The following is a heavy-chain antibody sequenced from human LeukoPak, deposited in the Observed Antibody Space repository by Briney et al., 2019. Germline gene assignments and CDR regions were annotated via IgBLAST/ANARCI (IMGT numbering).Heavy chain of an antibody. CDR2: IKEDGSEE. D-gene: IGHD4/OR15-4a*01. CDR3: ARDRDYGPDY. CDR1: TFTFSDYS. V-gene: IGHV3-7*01. Sequence: GGSLRLSCAASTFTFSDYSMSWVRQAPGRGLEWVANIKEDGSEEDYVDSVKGRFTISRDNAKNTLYLQMNSLRAEDTAVYYCARDRDYGPDYWGQGTLVSVSS. J-gene: IGHJ4*02.